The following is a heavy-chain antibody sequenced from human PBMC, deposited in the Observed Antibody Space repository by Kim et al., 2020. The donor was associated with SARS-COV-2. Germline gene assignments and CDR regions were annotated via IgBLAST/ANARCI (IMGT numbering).Heavy chain of an antibody. J-gene: IGHJ6*02. V-gene: IGHV3-30*04. CDR2: ISYDGSNK. CDR1: GFTFSSYA. CDR3: ARDQVLATMVQGVRVSYYYGMDV. D-gene: IGHD3-10*01. Sequence: GGSLRLSCAASGFTFSSYAMHWVRQAPGKGLEWVAVISYDGSNKYYVDSVKGRFTISRDNSKNTLYLQMNSLRAEDTAVYYCARDQVLATMVQGVRVSYYYGMDVWGQGTTVTVSS.